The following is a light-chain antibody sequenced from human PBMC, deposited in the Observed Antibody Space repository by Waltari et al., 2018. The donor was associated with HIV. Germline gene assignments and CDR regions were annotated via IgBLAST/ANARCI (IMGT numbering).Light chain of an antibody. Sequence: QAVVTQEPSLTVSPGGTVTLTCGSSTGPCTSGHYPHWFQQKAGQDPKTLIFDTNDTHSWTPARFAGSLLGGKAALTLSGAEPEDEADYYCMLSYTGGSFWVFGGGTKLTVL. J-gene: IGLJ3*02. CDR3: MLSYTGGSFWV. CDR2: DTN. V-gene: IGLV7-46*01. CDR1: TGPCTSGHY.